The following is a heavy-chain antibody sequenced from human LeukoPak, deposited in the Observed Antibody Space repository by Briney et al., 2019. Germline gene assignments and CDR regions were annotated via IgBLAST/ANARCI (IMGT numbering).Heavy chain of an antibody. D-gene: IGHD1-7*01. CDR1: GLTLSSYE. V-gene: IGHV3-48*03. Sequence: PGGSLRLSCAASGLTLSSYEMNWVRQAPGKGLEWVSYISTSGNTRYYADSGKGRFTISRDNAKNSLYLQMNSLRVEDTAVYYCARELSGTTSYYFDYWGQGTLVTVSS. CDR3: ARELSGTTSYYFDY. CDR2: ISTSGNTR. J-gene: IGHJ4*02.